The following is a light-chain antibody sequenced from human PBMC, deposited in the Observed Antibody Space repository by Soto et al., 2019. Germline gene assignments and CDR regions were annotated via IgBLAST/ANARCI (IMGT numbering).Light chain of an antibody. V-gene: IGLV1-40*01. J-gene: IGLJ1*01. CDR3: QSYDNSLRGYV. CDR1: GSNIGAHYD. CDR2: RNT. Sequence: QSVLTQPPSVSGAPGQRVTISCTGSGSNIGAHYDVHWYQHLPGTAPKLLIYRNTHRPSGVPDRFSASKSASSASLAITGLQAEDEADYYCQSYDNSLRGYVFGTGTKVTVL.